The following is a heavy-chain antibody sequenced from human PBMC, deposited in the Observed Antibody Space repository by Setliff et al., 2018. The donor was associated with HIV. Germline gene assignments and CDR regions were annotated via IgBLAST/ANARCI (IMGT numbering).Heavy chain of an antibody. CDR1: GFTFSSYA. Sequence: GWSLRLSCAASGFTFSSYAMHWVRQAPGKGLEWVAVISYDGSNKYYADSVKGRFTISRDNSKNTLYLQMNSLRAEDTAVYYCARGPAATYKQSGAGYFDYWGQGTLVTVSS. J-gene: IGHJ4*02. CDR2: ISYDGSNK. CDR3: ARGPAATYKQSGAGYFDY. D-gene: IGHD1-1*01. V-gene: IGHV3-30*14.